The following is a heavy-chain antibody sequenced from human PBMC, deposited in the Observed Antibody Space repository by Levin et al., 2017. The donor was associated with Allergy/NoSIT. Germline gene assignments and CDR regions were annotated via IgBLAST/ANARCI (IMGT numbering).Heavy chain of an antibody. CDR2: VSYSGST. V-gene: IGHV4-59*08. Sequence: SETLSLTCTVSDGSNSGYYWSWIRQPPGKGLEWIGFVSYSGSTNYNPSLESRVSISIDTSKNQFSLKLSSVTAADTAVYYCARTRWAAVGSPSYYFDYWGQGTLVTVSS. CDR1: DGSNSGYY. J-gene: IGHJ4*02. CDR3: ARTRWAAVGSPSYYFDY. D-gene: IGHD6-13*01.